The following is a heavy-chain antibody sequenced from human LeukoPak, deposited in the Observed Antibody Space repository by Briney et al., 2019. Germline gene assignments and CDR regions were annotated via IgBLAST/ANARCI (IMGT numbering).Heavy chain of an antibody. CDR2: ISYDGSNK. V-gene: IGHV3-30*18. D-gene: IGHD6-6*01. CDR1: GFTVSSYG. J-gene: IGHJ6*02. Sequence: GRSLRLSCAASGFTVSSYGMHWVRQAPGKGLEWVAVISYDGSNKYYADSVKGRFTISRDNSKNTLYLQMNSLRAEDTAVYYCAKLGGKEQLVHYGMDVWGQGTTVTVSS. CDR3: AKLGGKEQLVHYGMDV.